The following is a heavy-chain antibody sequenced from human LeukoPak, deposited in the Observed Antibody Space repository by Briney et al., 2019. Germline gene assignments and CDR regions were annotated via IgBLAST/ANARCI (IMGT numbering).Heavy chain of an antibody. CDR2: INHSGST. V-gene: IGHV4-34*01. CDR1: GFTFSTYA. Sequence: GSLRLSCAASGFTFSTYAMSWVRQPPGKGLEWIGEINHSGSTDYNPSLKSRVTISVDTSKNQFSLKLSSVTAADTAVYYCARTLIAAAGDLDYWGQGTLVTVSS. CDR3: ARTLIAAAGDLDY. D-gene: IGHD6-13*01. J-gene: IGHJ4*02.